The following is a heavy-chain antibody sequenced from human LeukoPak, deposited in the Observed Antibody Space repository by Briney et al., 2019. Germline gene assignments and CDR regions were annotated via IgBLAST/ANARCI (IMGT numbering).Heavy chain of an antibody. CDR3: ARGGSGSYFSWLDP. J-gene: IGHJ5*02. CDR1: GYTFTGYY. V-gene: IGHV1-2*02. D-gene: IGHD3-10*01. Sequence: ASVKVSCKASGYTFTGYYIHWVRQAPGQGLECVGWINPNSGGTNYAQKFQGRVTMTRDTSISTAYMELSRLRSDDTALYYCARGGSGSYFSWLDPWGQGTLVTVSS. CDR2: INPNSGGT.